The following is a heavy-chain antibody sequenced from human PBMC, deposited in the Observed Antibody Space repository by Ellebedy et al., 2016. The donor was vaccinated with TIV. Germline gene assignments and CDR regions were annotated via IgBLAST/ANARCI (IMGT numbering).Heavy chain of an antibody. V-gene: IGHV3-66*01. CDR1: GFNFRSYW. J-gene: IGHJ5*02. D-gene: IGHD3-16*01. CDR2: LYPDAKT. Sequence: GESLKISCAASGFNFRSYWMTWVRQAPGKGLEWVSVLYPDAKTNYTDSVNGRFIVSRDSSKNTLSLQMDSLRAEDTAGYYCARDPRGGGDYGDNWFDPWGQGTLVTVSP. CDR3: ARDPRGGGDYGDNWFDP.